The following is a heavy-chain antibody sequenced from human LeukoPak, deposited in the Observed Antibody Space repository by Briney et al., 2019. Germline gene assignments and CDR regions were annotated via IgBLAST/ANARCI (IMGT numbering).Heavy chain of an antibody. D-gene: IGHD5-12*01. CDR1: GFTFSSYA. Sequence: GGSLRLSCAASGFTFSSYAMSWVRQAPGKGLEWVSAISGSGGSTYYADSVKGRFTISRDNSKNTLYLQMNSLRAEDTAVYYCAKDLGDIVATRKSWLDLTFDYWGQGTLVTVSS. J-gene: IGHJ4*02. CDR2: ISGSGGST. V-gene: IGHV3-23*01. CDR3: AKDLGDIVATRKSWLDLTFDY.